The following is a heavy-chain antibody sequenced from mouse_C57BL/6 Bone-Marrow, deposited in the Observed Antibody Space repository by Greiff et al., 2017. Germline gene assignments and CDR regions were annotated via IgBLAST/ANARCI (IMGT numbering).Heavy chain of an antibody. Sequence: EVQLQQSGTVLARPGASVKMSCKTSGYTFTSYWMHWVKQRPGQGLEWIGAIYPGNSDTSYNQKFKGKAKLTAGTSASTAYMELSSLTNEDSAVYYCTKGRVVATGFDYWGQGTTLTVSS. CDR3: TKGRVVATGFDY. CDR1: GYTFTSYW. CDR2: IYPGNSDT. J-gene: IGHJ2*01. D-gene: IGHD1-1*01. V-gene: IGHV1-5*01.